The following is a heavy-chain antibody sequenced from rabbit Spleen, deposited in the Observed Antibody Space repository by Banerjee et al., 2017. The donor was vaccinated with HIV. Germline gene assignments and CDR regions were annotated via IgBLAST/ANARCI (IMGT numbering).Heavy chain of an antibody. D-gene: IGHD8-1*01. J-gene: IGHJ6*01. CDR3: ARDTGSSFSSYGMDL. CDR2: IGGSSSGFT. Sequence: QQQLEESGGGLVKPGGTLTLTCTASGFSFSSSDYMCWVRQAPGKGLEWISCIGGSSSGFTYSATWAKGRFTCSKTSSTTVTLQMTSLTVADTATYFCARDTGSSFSSYGMDLWGPGTLVTVS. CDR1: GFSFSSSDY. V-gene: IGHV1S45*01.